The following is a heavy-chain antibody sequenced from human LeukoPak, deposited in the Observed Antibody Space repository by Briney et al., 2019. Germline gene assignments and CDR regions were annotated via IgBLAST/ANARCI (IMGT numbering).Heavy chain of an antibody. CDR1: GGSISGYY. Sequence: SETLSLTCIVSGGSISGYYWSWIRQPAGKGLEWIGHMDTSGHTNYNSSLMSRVTMSVDTSRNQFSLRLTSVTAADTAVYYCARHWSHSVAQFGRSYWFDPWGQGTLVTVSS. J-gene: IGHJ5*02. V-gene: IGHV4-4*07. CDR3: ARHWSHSVAQFGRSYWFDP. CDR2: MDTSGHT. D-gene: IGHD2-15*01.